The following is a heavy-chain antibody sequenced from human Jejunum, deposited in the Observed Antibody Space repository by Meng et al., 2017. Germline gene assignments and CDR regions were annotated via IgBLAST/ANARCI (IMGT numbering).Heavy chain of an antibody. CDR1: GGSISSSYYY. CDR2: ISYSGST. V-gene: IGHV4-39*01. Sequence: QVQLQESGPGLGKPSQTLSLTCTGAGGSISSSYYYWGWIRQPPGKGLDWTGTISYSGSTYYNPSLTSRVTISIDTSKNQFSLKLSSVTAADTAVYYCARHLSGLGTWVFDSWGQGILVTVSS. D-gene: IGHD3-10*01. J-gene: IGHJ4*02. CDR3: ARHLSGLGTWVFDS.